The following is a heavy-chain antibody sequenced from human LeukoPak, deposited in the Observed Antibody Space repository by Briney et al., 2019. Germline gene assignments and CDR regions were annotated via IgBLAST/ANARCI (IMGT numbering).Heavy chain of an antibody. CDR1: GFTFSNYW. D-gene: IGHD6-19*01. J-gene: IGHJ4*02. Sequence: GGSLRLSCAGTGFTFSNYWMNWVRQAPGKGLEWVANIKEDGSRINYVDSVKGRFTISRDNAKNSVYLQMDNLRAEDTAVYYCVGSSGWLFDYWGQGILVAVST. V-gene: IGHV3-7*01. CDR2: IKEDGSRI. CDR3: VGSSGWLFDY.